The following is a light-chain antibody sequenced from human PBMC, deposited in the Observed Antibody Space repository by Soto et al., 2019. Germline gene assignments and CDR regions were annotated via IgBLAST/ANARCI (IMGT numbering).Light chain of an antibody. J-gene: IGKJ5*01. V-gene: IGKV3-11*01. CDR1: QTISSY. CDR2: HAS. Sequence: ILLTQSPSTLSLSPGERATLSCRASQTISSYLAWYQQKPGQAPRLLIYHASNRATGIPARFSGSGSGTDFTLTISRLAPEDFEVYYCQQYYNWPRTFGQGTRLEIK. CDR3: QQYYNWPRT.